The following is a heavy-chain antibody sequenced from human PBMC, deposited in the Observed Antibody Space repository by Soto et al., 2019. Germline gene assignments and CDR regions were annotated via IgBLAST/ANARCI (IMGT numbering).Heavy chain of an antibody. Sequence: PSEPLSHTCTESGDSISPNTYYWGWIRQPPGKGLEWIGSIYYSGNTYYNPSLRSRVTISVDTSKNQISLKVSSATAADTAVYYCAILWSHKRSDWGHFYCDYLGQETLVTV. CDR1: GDSISPNTYY. V-gene: IGHV4-39*01. J-gene: IGHJ4*02. CDR3: AILWSHKRSDWGHFYCDY. CDR2: IYYSGNT. D-gene: IGHD2-21*01.